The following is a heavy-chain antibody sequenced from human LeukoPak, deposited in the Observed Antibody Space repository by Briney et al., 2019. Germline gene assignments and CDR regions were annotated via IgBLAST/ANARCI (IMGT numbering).Heavy chain of an antibody. Sequence: SETLSLTCAVYGGSFSGYYWSWIRQPPGKGLEWIGEINHSGSTNYNASLKSRVTISVDTSKNQFSLKLSSVTAADTAVYYCARGPLYRILGAFDIWGQGTMVTVSS. V-gene: IGHV4-34*01. D-gene: IGHD2/OR15-2a*01. CDR2: INHSGST. CDR3: ARGPLYRILGAFDI. CDR1: GGSFSGYY. J-gene: IGHJ3*02.